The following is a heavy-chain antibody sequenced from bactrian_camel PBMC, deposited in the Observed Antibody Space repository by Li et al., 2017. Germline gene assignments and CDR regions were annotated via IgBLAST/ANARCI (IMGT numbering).Heavy chain of an antibody. CDR1: GYTDSTNC. CDR2: FSTFDGTP. D-gene: IGHD3*01. J-gene: IGHJ4*01. CDR3: AADPTTFGCLGSGSHNDY. V-gene: IGHV3S1*01. Sequence: HVQLVESGGGSVQAGGSLRLSCAASGYTDSTNCVAWFRQVPGKEREGIVTFSTFDGTPYYADSVKSRFTISQDNANNTVYLQIDGAKPEDTAVYYCAADPTTFGCLGSGSHNDYWGQGTQVTVS.